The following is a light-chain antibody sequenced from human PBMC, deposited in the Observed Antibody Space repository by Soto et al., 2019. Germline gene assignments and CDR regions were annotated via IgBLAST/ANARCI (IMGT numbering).Light chain of an antibody. CDR1: SSDVGGYNY. Sequence: QSALTQPRSVSGSPGQSVTISCIGTSSDVGGYNYVSWYQQHPGKAPTLMIYDVSKRPSGVPDRFSGSKSGNTASLTISGLQTADEADYYCCSFAGTYIFVIFGGGTKLTVL. CDR2: DVS. CDR3: CSFAGTYIFVI. J-gene: IGLJ2*01. V-gene: IGLV2-11*01.